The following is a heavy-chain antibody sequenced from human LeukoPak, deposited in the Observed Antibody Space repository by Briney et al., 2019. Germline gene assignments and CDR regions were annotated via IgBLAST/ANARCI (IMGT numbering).Heavy chain of an antibody. J-gene: IGHJ4*02. CDR3: AKDTLTRGYSYGYYFDY. Sequence: GGSLRLSRAASGFTFSSYAMSWVRQAPGKGLEWVAVISYDGSNKYYADSVKGRFTISRDNSKNTLYLQMNSLRAEDTAVYYCAKDTLTRGYSYGYYFDYWGQGTLVTVSS. CDR2: ISYDGSNK. CDR1: GFTFSSYA. D-gene: IGHD5-18*01. V-gene: IGHV3-30*18.